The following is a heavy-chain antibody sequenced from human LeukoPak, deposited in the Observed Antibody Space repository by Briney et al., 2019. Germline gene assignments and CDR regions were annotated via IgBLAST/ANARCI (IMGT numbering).Heavy chain of an antibody. V-gene: IGHV3-23*01. D-gene: IGHD2-15*01. CDR2: ISGSGGST. CDR3: ASDIVVVVAATPRVDNWFDP. CDR1: GFTFSSYA. Sequence: GGSLRLSCAASGFTFSSYAMSWVRQAPGKGLEWFSAISGSGGSTYYADSVKGRFTISRDNSKNTLYLQMNSLRAEDTAVYYCASDIVVVVAATPRVDNWFDPWGQGTLVTVSS. J-gene: IGHJ5*02.